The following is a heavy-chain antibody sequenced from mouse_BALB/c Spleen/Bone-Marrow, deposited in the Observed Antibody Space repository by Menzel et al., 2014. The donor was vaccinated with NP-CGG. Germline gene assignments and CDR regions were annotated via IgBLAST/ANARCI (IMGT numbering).Heavy chain of an antibody. V-gene: IGHV3-5*02. CDR2: IYYSGTI. CDR1: GISITTGNYR. Sequence: EVMLVESGPGLVKPSQTVSLTCTATGISITTGNYRWSWIRQFPGNKLEWIGYIYYSGTITYNPSLTSRTTITRDTSKNQFFLEMNSLTAEDTATYYGARELYYFDYWGQGTTLTVSS. CDR3: ARELYYFDY. J-gene: IGHJ2*01.